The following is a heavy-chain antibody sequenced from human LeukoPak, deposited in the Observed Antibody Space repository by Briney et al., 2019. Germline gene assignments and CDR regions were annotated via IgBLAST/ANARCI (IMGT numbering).Heavy chain of an antibody. V-gene: IGHV4-39*01. CDR1: GGSISTYY. CDR3: ARQTGSGLFILP. CDR2: IYYSGNT. D-gene: IGHD3/OR15-3a*01. Sequence: PSETLSLTCTVSGGSISTYYWSWIRQPPGKGLEWIGSIYYSGNTYYNASLKSQVSISIDTSKNQFSLRLTSVTAADTAVYYCARQTGSGLFILPGGQGTLVTVSS. J-gene: IGHJ4*02.